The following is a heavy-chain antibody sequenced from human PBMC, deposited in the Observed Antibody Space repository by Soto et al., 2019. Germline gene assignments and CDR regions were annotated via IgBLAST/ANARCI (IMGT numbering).Heavy chain of an antibody. CDR2: MNPNSGNT. D-gene: IGHD3-22*01. V-gene: IGHV1-8*01. CDR1: GYTFTSYD. CDR3: ARRGQNYYDSSGYPNHGMDV. Sequence: WASVKVSCKASGYTFTSYDINWVRQATGQGLEWMGWMNPNSGNTGYAQKFQGRVTMTRNTSISTAYMELSSLRSEDTAVYYCARRGQNYYDSSGYPNHGMDVWGQGTTVTVSS. J-gene: IGHJ6*02.